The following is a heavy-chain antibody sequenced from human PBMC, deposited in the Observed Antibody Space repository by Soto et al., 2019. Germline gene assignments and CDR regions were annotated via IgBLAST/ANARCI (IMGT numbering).Heavy chain of an antibody. CDR2: ISAYNGNT. D-gene: IGHD3-22*01. CDR1: GYTFTSYG. J-gene: IGHJ3*02. Sequence: QVQLVQSGAEVKKPGASVKVSCKASGYTFTSYGISWVRQSPGQGLERMGWISAYNGNTNYAQKLQGRVTMTTDTSTSTAYMELRSLRSDATAFYYCARASDYCDSSGQTLAFDIWGQGTMVTVSS. V-gene: IGHV1-18*01. CDR3: ARASDYCDSSGQTLAFDI.